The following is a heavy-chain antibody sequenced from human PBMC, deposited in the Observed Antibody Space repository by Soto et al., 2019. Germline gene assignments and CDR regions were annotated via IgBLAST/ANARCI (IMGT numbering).Heavy chain of an antibody. CDR1: GGSMTNYY. CDR3: ARVGYSSSWFWFFEL. V-gene: IGHV4-59*01. D-gene: IGHD6-13*01. Sequence: QVHLLESGPGLLKSSETLSLTCIVSGGSMTNYYWSWIRQPPGKGLEWIGYIYYSGNTKYNPSLKSRVTISKDTSKNHFSLKLSSVTAADTAVYYCARVGYSSSWFWFFELWGRGTLVTVSS. J-gene: IGHJ2*01. CDR2: IYYSGNT.